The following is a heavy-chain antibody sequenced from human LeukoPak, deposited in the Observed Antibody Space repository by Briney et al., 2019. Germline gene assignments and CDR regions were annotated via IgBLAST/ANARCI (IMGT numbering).Heavy chain of an antibody. Sequence: ASVKVSCKASGYTLTGYYMHWVRQAPGQGLEWMGWINPNSGGTNYAQKFQGRVTMTRDTSISTAYMELSRLRSDDTAVYYCARDNWNDVEWFDPWGQGTLVTVSS. D-gene: IGHD1-20*01. CDR1: GYTLTGYY. CDR2: INPNSGGT. V-gene: IGHV1-2*02. J-gene: IGHJ5*02. CDR3: ARDNWNDVEWFDP.